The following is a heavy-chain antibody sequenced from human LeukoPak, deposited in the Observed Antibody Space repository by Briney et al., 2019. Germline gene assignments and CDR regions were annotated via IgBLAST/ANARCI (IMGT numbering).Heavy chain of an antibody. D-gene: IGHD5-24*01. J-gene: IGHJ4*02. CDR1: GGSISRGGYY. CDR3: ARGELATTYYFDD. Sequence: SQTLSLTCTVSGGSISRGGYYWSWIRQHPGKGLEWIGYIYYSGSSYYNPSLKSRVTISVDTSKNQFSLKLTSVTAADTAVYYCARGELATTYYFDDWGQGTLVTVSS. CDR2: IYYSGSS. V-gene: IGHV4-31*03.